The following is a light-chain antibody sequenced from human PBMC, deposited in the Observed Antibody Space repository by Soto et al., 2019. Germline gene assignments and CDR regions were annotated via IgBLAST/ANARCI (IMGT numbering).Light chain of an antibody. Sequence: DIVMTQSPDSLAVSLGERATINCKSSQSVLYSSNNKNYLAWYQRKPGQPTKLLIYWASTRESGVPDRFSGSGSGTDFTLTISSLQAEDVAVYYCQQYYNTPITFGQGTRLEIK. CDR2: WAS. J-gene: IGKJ5*01. V-gene: IGKV4-1*01. CDR1: QSVLYSSNNKNY. CDR3: QQYYNTPIT.